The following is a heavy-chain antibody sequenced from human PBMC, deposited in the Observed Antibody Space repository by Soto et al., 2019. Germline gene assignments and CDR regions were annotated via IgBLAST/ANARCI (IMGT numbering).Heavy chain of an antibody. J-gene: IGHJ4*02. CDR1: GFTFSSYA. Sequence: GGSLRLSCAASGFTFSSYAMSWVRQAPGKGLEWVSAISGSGGSTYYADSVKGRFTISRDNSKNTLYLQMNSLRAEDTAVYYCAKEARFDYDILTGYYPALHYFDYWGQGTLVTVSS. D-gene: IGHD3-9*01. V-gene: IGHV3-23*01. CDR3: AKEARFDYDILTGYYPALHYFDY. CDR2: ISGSGGST.